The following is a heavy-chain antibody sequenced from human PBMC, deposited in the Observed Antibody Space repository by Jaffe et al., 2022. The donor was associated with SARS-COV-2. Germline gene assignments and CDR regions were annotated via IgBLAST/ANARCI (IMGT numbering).Heavy chain of an antibody. CDR3: AKAGMTSLSNNHYYYGMDV. D-gene: IGHD3-16*02. J-gene: IGHJ6*02. CDR1: GFTFSSYA. CDR2: ISGSGDNT. V-gene: IGHV3-23*01. Sequence: EVQLLASGGGLVQPGGSLRLSCAASGFTFSSYAMNWVRQAPGKGLEWVSVISGSGDNTVYADSVKGRFTISRDDSKKTLYLQMNSLSAEDTAVYYCAKAGMTSLSNNHYYYGMDVWGQGTTVTVSS.